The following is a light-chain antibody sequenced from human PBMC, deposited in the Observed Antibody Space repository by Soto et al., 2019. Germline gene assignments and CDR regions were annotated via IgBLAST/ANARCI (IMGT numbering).Light chain of an antibody. J-gene: IGKJ2*01. CDR2: GAS. Sequence: EIVLTQSPGTLSLSPGERATLSCRASQSVSSSYLAWYQQKPGQAPRVLIQGASSRATSIPDRFSGSVSGTDFTLTISKLEPGDFAVYFCEQYGNPPPNAFGQGTKVEIK. CDR1: QSVSSSY. V-gene: IGKV3-20*01. CDR3: EQYGNPPPNA.